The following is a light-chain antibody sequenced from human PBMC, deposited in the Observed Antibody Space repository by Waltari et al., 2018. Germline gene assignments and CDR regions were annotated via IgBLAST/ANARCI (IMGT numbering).Light chain of an antibody. CDR3: SSQSSNDVVL. J-gene: IGLJ2*01. V-gene: IGLV2-14*01. CDR2: DVR. CDR1: SNDGRGYNS. Sequence: QSALTQPASVSGSPGQSVTYFRAGTSNDGRGYNSVPWYQEHPGQSPRDIIYDVRDRPSGLSDRFSGSKAGNTASLTISGLQAEDEADYYCSSQSSNDVVLFGGGTKLTVL.